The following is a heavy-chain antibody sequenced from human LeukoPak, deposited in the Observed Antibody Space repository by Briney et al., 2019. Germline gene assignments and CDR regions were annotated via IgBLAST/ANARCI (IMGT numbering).Heavy chain of an antibody. CDR1: GFTFSTYS. CDR3: AKDLNYGDLLDY. CDR2: ISSGSSYI. J-gene: IGHJ4*02. V-gene: IGHV3-21*06. D-gene: IGHD4-17*01. Sequence: GGSLRLSCAASGFTFSTYSMNWVRQAPGKGLEWVSSISSGSSYIFYADSVKGRFTISRDNSKNTLYLQMNSLRAEDTAVYYCAKDLNYGDLLDYWGQGTLVTVSS.